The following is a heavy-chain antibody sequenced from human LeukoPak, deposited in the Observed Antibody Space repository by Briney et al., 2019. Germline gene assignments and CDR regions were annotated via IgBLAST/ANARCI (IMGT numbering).Heavy chain of an antibody. D-gene: IGHD3-22*01. CDR3: ATYSSLNRREFQY. CDR1: GFTVSTTH. J-gene: IGHJ1*01. V-gene: IGHV3-7*01. Sequence: HPGGSLRLSCAASGFTVSTTHMSWVRQTPGKGLQWVANIKTDGSEKYYVDSVKGRFTISRDNAKNSLYLQMNSLRAEDTAVYYCATYSSLNRREFQYWGQGTLLTVSS. CDR2: IKTDGSEK.